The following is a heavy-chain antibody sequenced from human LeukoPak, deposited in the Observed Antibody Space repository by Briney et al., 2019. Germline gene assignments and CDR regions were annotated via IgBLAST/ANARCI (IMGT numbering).Heavy chain of an antibody. CDR3: ARGPVFLVQSEAKPRSFDS. V-gene: IGHV4-30-2*01. Sequence: SQTLSLTCAVSGDSISRGVYSWSWIRQTPGKGLEWIGHVYESGRTYYNPSLKSRASISVDRSKNRFSLKLNSVTAADTAVYYCARGPVFLVQSEAKPRSFDSWGQGTLVTVSS. J-gene: IGHJ5*01. CDR1: GDSISRGVYS. D-gene: IGHD3-16*01. CDR2: VYESGRT.